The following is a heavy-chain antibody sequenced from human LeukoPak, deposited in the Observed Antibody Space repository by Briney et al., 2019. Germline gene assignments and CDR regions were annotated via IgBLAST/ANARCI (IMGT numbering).Heavy chain of an antibody. CDR2: IYYSGST. CDR3: ASGYYYNAFDI. Sequence: SETLSLTCTVSGGSISSYYWSWIRQPPGKGLDWIGYIYYSGSTNYNPSLKSRVTISVDTSKDQFSLKLSSVTAADTAVYYCASGYYYNAFDIWGQGTMVAVSS. D-gene: IGHD3-22*01. CDR1: GGSISSYY. V-gene: IGHV4-59*01. J-gene: IGHJ3*02.